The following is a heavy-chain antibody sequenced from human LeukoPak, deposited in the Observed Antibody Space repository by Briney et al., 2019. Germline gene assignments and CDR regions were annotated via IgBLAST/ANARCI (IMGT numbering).Heavy chain of an antibody. CDR3: ARSLGGAYDY. CDR2: INIDGSNT. CDR1: GFPFSSYW. Sequence: GGSLRLSCAASGFPFSSYWMHWVRQAPGKGLVWVSRINIDGSNTNYADSVKGRFTISRDNAKNTLYLQMDSLRAEETAVYYCARSLGGAYDYWGQGTLVTVSS. J-gene: IGHJ4*02. D-gene: IGHD1-26*01. V-gene: IGHV3-74*01.